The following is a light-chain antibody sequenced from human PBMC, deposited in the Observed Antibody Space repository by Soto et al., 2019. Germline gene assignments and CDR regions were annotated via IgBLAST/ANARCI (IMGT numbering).Light chain of an antibody. Sequence: EVVLTKSPGTLSLSPGERATLSCRASQSVSSSYLAWYQQKPGQAPRLLIYGASSRATGIPDRFSGSGSGTDFTFTISRLDPAEFSVYYCQQYGSSPRTFGRGTKVVIK. J-gene: IGKJ1*01. CDR2: GAS. CDR3: QQYGSSPRT. V-gene: IGKV3-20*01. CDR1: QSVSSSY.